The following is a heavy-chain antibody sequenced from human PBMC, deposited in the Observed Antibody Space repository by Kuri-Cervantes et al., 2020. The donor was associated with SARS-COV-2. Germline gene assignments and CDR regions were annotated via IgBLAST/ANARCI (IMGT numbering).Heavy chain of an antibody. V-gene: IGHV3-30*03. CDR1: GFTFSTYA. J-gene: IGHJ4*02. CDR3: VRERPPLVVVAAMGD. Sequence: GESLKISCAASGFTFSTYAMHWVRQAPGKGLEWVAVITDDGNSKYYADSVKGRFTVSRDNSKNTLYLQMNRLTSEDTAIYYCVRERPPLVVVAAMGDWGQGSLVTVSS. D-gene: IGHD2-15*01. CDR2: ITDDGNSK.